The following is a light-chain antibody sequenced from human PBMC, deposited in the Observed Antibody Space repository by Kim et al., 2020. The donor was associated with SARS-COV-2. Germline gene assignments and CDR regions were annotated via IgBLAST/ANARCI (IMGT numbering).Light chain of an antibody. CDR2: AAS. Sequence: DIQMTQSPSPLSASVGDRVTITCRASQSISTNLNWYQQKSGKAPKLLIYAASSLQGGVPSRFSGSGSGTDFTLTISSLQPEDSATYYCQQSNSTPLTFVGGTKVDIK. J-gene: IGKJ4*01. CDR3: QQSNSTPLT. CDR1: QSISTN. V-gene: IGKV1-39*01.